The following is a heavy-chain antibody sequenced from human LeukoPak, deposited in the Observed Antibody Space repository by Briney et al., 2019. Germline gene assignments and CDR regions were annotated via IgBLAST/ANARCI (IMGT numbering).Heavy chain of an antibody. CDR1: GYTFTSYG. D-gene: IGHD5-12*01. J-gene: IGHJ5*02. V-gene: IGHV1-18*01. Sequence: GASVKVSCKASGYTFTSYGISWVRQAPGQGLEWMGWISAYNGNTNYAQKLQGRVTMTTDTSTSTAYMELRSLKSDDTAVYYCTREKDGRYSGYDEGFDPWGQGTLVTVSS. CDR3: TREKDGRYSGYDEGFDP. CDR2: ISAYNGNT.